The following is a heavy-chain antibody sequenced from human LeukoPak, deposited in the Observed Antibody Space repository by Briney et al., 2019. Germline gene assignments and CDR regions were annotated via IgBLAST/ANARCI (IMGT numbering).Heavy chain of an antibody. J-gene: IGHJ4*02. CDR1: GFTFSSYA. V-gene: IGHV3-23*01. D-gene: IGHD2-21*02. CDR3: AKDGVTYCGGDCYYDY. Sequence: GGSLRLSCAASGFTFSSYAMSWARQAPGKGLEWVSAISGSGGSTYYADSVKGRFTISRDNSKNTLYLQMNSLRAEDTAVYYCAKDGVTYCGGDCYYDYWGQGTLVTVSS. CDR2: ISGSGGST.